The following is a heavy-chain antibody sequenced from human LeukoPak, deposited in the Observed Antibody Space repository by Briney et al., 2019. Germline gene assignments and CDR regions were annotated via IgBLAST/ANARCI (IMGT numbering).Heavy chain of an antibody. J-gene: IGHJ4*02. D-gene: IGHD2-8*01. CDR1: GFTFSYYA. CDR3: AKDWSMLRTLYYFDY. Sequence: PGGSLRLSCAASGFTFSYYAMNWVRQAPGKGLEWVSSISTRSTYIYYADSLKGRFTISRDNAKNSLYLQMNSLRAEDTAIYYCAKDWSMLRTLYYFDYWGQGTLVTVSS. CDR2: ISTRSTYI. V-gene: IGHV3-21*01.